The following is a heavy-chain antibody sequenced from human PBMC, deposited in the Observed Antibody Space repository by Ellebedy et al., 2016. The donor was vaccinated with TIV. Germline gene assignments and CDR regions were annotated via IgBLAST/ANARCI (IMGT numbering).Heavy chain of an antibody. CDR1: GFTFSDYY. CDR3: AKHDYCSITACPFDY. CDR2: ISSSGNTI. D-gene: IGHD2-2*01. Sequence: GESLKISCAASGFTFSDYYMTWIRQAPGKGLEWVSYISSSGNTIYYADSVKGRFTISRDNSKNTLYMQMNSLRADDTAVYYCAKHDYCSITACPFDYWGQGTLVPVSS. V-gene: IGHV3-11*01. J-gene: IGHJ4*02.